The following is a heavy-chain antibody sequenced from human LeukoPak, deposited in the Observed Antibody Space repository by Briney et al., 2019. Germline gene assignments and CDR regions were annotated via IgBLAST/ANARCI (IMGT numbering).Heavy chain of an antibody. D-gene: IGHD2-21*01. Sequence: GEYGIRGFRQTTRKKMEWVGCIRSKSYGGGIEYAASVDGRFTISRDDSKSIAYLQMDSLKTEDTAVYFCTRVLIRTVTWIVVIWRHDAFDVWGPGTRVTVSS. J-gene: IGHJ3*01. CDR2: IRSKSYGGGI. V-gene: IGHV3-49*03. CDR3: TRVLIRTVTWIVVIWRHDAFDV. CDR1: GEYG.